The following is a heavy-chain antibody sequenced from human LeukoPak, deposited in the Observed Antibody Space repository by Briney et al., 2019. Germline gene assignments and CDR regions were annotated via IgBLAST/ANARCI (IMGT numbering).Heavy chain of an antibody. J-gene: IGHJ6*02. CDR2: INHSGST. Sequence: SETLSLTCAVHGGSFSGYYWSWIRQPPGKGLEWIGEINHSGSTNYNPSLKSRVTISVDTSKNQFSLKLSSVTAADTAVYYCARRRYYYGMDVWGQGTTVTVSS. CDR1: GGSFSGYY. CDR3: ARRRYYYGMDV. V-gene: IGHV4-34*01.